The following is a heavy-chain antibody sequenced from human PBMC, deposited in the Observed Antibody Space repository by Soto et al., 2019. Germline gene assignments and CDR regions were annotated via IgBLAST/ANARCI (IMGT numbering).Heavy chain of an antibody. D-gene: IGHD6-13*01. CDR2: IYHSGST. J-gene: IGHJ5*02. CDR1: GGSISSSNW. CDR3: ARDRRGGLAAAGYNWFDP. Sequence: QVQLQESGPGLVKPSGTLSLTCAVSGGSISSSNWWSWVRQPPGKGLEWIGEIYHSGSTNYNPSLNSRVTISVDKSKTQFSLKLSSVTAADTAVYYCARDRRGGLAAAGYNWFDPWGQGTLVTVSS. V-gene: IGHV4-4*02.